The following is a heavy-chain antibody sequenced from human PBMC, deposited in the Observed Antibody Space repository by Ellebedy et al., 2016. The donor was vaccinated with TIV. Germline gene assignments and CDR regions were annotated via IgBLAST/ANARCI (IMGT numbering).Heavy chain of an antibody. CDR1: GFTFNSYS. Sequence: GESLKISCAASGFTFNSYSMNWVRQAPGKGLEWVSYIRSGSVSIDDADSVKGRFTISRDNAKNLLFLQMNSLQTEDTAVDYCARGYCRYGDSEYGVDVWGQGTTVIVSS. CDR2: IRSGSVSI. J-gene: IGHJ6*02. D-gene: IGHD2-21*02. V-gene: IGHV3-48*01. CDR3: ARGYCRYGDSEYGVDV.